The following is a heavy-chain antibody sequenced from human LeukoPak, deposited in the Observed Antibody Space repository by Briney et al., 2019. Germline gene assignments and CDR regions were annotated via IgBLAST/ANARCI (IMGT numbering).Heavy chain of an antibody. D-gene: IGHD3-22*01. CDR2: IYYSGST. CDR1: GGSIISYY. V-gene: IGHV4-59*01. J-gene: IGHJ4*02. Sequence: EALSLTCTVSGGSIISYYWSWIRQPPGEGLEWIGYIYYSGSTNYNPSLKRRVTISVDTSKNQFSLKLSSVTAADTAVYYCARGGRYYDSSGYYSFDYWGQGTLVTVSS. CDR3: ARGGRYYDSSGYYSFDY.